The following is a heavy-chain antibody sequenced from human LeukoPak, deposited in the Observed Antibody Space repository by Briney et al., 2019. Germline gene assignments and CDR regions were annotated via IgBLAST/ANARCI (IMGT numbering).Heavy chain of an antibody. CDR3: AREERDGDDVLFDY. D-gene: IGHD4-17*01. CDR2: ISYDGSNK. CDR1: GITFSSYA. J-gene: IGHJ4*02. Sequence: GGSLRLSCAASGITFSSYAMHWVRQAPGKGLEWVAVISYDGSNKYYADSVKGRFTISRDNSKNTLYLQMNSLRAEDTAVYYCAREERDGDDVLFDYWGQGTLVTVSS. V-gene: IGHV3-30*04.